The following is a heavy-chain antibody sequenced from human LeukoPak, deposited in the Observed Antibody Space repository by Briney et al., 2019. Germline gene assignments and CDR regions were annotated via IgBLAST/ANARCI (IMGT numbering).Heavy chain of an antibody. CDR3: ARAKYAAFFGY. Sequence: SETLSLTCTVSGGSISSYYWSWIRQPPGKGLEWIGYIYYSGSTNYNPSLKSRVTISVDTSKNQFSLKLSSVTAADTAVYYCARAKYAAFFGYWGQETLVTVSS. J-gene: IGHJ4*02. CDR2: IYYSGST. V-gene: IGHV4-59*01. CDR1: GGSISSYY. D-gene: IGHD2-2*01.